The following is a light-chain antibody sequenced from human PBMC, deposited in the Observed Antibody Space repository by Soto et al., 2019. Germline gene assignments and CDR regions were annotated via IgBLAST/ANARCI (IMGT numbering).Light chain of an antibody. J-gene: IGLJ1*01. V-gene: IGLV1-40*01. CDR3: QSYDSSLSGYV. Sequence: QSVLTQPHSVSGAPGQTVIISCSGSSSNIGAPYDVNWYRQLPGTAPKLLIYGNMNRPSGVPDRFSGSKSGTSASLAITGLQAEDEADYYCQSYDSSLSGYVFGTGTQLTVL. CDR1: SSNIGAPYD. CDR2: GNM.